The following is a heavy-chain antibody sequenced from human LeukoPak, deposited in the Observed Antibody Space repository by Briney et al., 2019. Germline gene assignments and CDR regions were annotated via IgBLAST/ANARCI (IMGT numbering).Heavy chain of an antibody. D-gene: IGHD3-9*01. CDR3: AKGLYDWLSDTDY. V-gene: IGHV3-23*01. CDR1: GFTFSGCA. CDR2: IRGSGGTT. J-gene: IGHJ4*02. Sequence: PGGSLRLSCAASGFTFSGCAMSWVRQAPGKGLEWVSAIRGSGGTTYYADPVEGRFTISRDNSKDTLYLQMNSLRVEDTAVYYCAKGLYDWLSDTDYWGQGTLVTVYS.